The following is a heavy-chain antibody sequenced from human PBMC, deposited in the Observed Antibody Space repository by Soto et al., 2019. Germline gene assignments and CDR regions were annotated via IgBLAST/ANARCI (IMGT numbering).Heavy chain of an antibody. V-gene: IGHV3-30-3*01. Sequence: QVQLVESGGGVVQPGRSLRLSCAASGFTFSSYAMHWVRQAPGKGLEWVAVISYDGSNKYYADSVKGRFTISRDNSKNTLYLQMNSLRAEDTAVYYCAISPQHYDSSVRRGGGYYGMDVWGQGTTVTVSS. J-gene: IGHJ6*02. CDR1: GFTFSSYA. CDR3: AISPQHYDSSVRRGGGYYGMDV. D-gene: IGHD3-22*01. CDR2: ISYDGSNK.